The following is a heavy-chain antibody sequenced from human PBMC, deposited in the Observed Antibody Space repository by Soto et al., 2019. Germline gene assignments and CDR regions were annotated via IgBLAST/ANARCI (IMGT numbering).Heavy chain of an antibody. V-gene: IGHV3-48*01. Sequence: GGSLRLSCAASGFTFSSYGMNWVRQAPGKRLEWVSYISDRGSRMFYADSVEGRFTISRDTANNSLHLQMNSLRAEDTAVYYCAPQGVGATGYVYWGQGTLVTVSS. CDR1: GFTFSSYG. CDR2: ISDRGSRM. D-gene: IGHD1-26*01. CDR3: APQGVGATGYVY. J-gene: IGHJ4*02.